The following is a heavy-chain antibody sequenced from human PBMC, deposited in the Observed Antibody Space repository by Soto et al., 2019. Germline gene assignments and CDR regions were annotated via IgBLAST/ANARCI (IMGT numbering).Heavy chain of an antibody. Sequence: PSETLSLTCAVYGGSFSGYYWSWIRQPPGKGLEWIGEINHSGSTNYNPSLKSRVTISVDTSKNQFSLKLSSVTAADTAVYYCARRINWNYASDAFEIWGQGTMVTVSS. D-gene: IGHD1-7*01. J-gene: IGHJ3*02. CDR1: GGSFSGYY. CDR2: INHSGST. CDR3: ARRINWNYASDAFEI. V-gene: IGHV4-34*01.